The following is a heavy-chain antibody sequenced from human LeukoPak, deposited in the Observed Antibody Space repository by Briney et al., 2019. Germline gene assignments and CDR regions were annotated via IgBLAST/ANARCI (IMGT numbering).Heavy chain of an antibody. CDR2: IYTSGST. J-gene: IGHJ5*02. D-gene: IGHD6-13*01. V-gene: IGHV4-4*07. CDR3: ARAQDSRSWSWFDP. CDR1: AGSISSYY. Sequence: SQTLSLTCTVSAGSISSYYWSWIRQPAGKGLEWIGRIYTSGSTNYNPSLKSRVTMSVDTSKNQFSLKLSSVTTADTAVYYCARAQDSRSWSWFDPWGQGNLVTVSS.